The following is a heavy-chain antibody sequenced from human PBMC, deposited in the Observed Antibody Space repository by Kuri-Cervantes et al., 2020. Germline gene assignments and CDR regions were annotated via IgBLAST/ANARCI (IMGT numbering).Heavy chain of an antibody. J-gene: IGHJ4*02. Sequence: SGPTLVKPTETLTLTCTVSGLSFSNTIMGVSWIRQPPGKALEWLTHIFSTDEKSYSTSLKTRLTISKDTSKNQVVLTMTNMDPVDTGTYYCARMRDGTHFDYWGQGTLVTVSS. V-gene: IGHV2-26*01. CDR2: IFSTDEK. D-gene: IGHD1-1*01. CDR3: ARMRDGTHFDY. CDR1: GLSFSNTIMG.